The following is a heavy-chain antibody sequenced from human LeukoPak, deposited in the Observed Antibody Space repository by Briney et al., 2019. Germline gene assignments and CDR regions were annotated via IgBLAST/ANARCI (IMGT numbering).Heavy chain of an antibody. CDR2: IYTSGST. Sequence: SETLSLTCTVSGGSISSGSYYWSWIRQPAGKGLEWIGRIYTSGSTNYNPSLKSRVTISVDTSKNQFSLMLSSVTAADTAVYYCASAGYSDAFDIWGQGTMVAASS. D-gene: IGHD5-18*01. CDR1: GGSISSGSYY. J-gene: IGHJ3*02. CDR3: ASAGYSDAFDI. V-gene: IGHV4-61*02.